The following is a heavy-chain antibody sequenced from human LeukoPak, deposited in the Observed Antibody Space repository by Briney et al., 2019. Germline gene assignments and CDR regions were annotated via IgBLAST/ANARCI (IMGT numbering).Heavy chain of an antibody. Sequence: GASVKVSCKASGYTFTGYYMHWVRQAPGQGLEWMGWINPNSGGTNYAQKFQGRVTMTRDTSISTAYMELSRLRSDDTAVYYCAREDVRGGQWYYFDYWGQGTLVTVSS. CDR1: GYTFTGYY. CDR3: AREDVRGGQWYYFDY. D-gene: IGHD3-10*02. J-gene: IGHJ4*02. CDR2: INPNSGGT. V-gene: IGHV1-2*02.